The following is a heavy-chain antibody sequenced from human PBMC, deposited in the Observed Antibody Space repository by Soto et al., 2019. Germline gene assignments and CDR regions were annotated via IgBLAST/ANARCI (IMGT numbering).Heavy chain of an antibody. D-gene: IGHD3-16*01. Sequence: PSETLSLTCAVYGGSFSGYYWSWIRQPPGKGLEWIGEINHSGSTNYNPSLKSRVTISVDTSKNQFSLKLSSVTAADTAVYYCARKIRRRPFDYWGQGTLVTVSS. CDR1: GGSFSGYY. CDR2: INHSGST. J-gene: IGHJ4*02. CDR3: ARKIRRRPFDY. V-gene: IGHV4-34*01.